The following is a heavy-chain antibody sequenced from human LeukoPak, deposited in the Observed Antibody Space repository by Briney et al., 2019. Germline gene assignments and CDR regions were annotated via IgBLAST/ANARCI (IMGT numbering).Heavy chain of an antibody. V-gene: IGHV3-74*01. D-gene: IGHD3/OR15-3a*01. J-gene: IGHJ4*02. CDR3: TRDVSYSYDF. Sequence: GGSLRLSCAASGFTFSGYTMQWVRQAPGKGLVWVSRINRDGTTTTYADSVKGRFTSSRDNAKNTVYLQMNSLSAEDTAIYYCTRDVSYSYDFWGQGILVTVSS. CDR1: GFTFSGYT. CDR2: INRDGTTT.